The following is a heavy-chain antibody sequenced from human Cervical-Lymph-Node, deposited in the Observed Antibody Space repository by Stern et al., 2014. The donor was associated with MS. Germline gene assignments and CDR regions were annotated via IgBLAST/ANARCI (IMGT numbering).Heavy chain of an antibody. V-gene: IGHV3-30*18. CDR3: AKDPLPASTIAAQYGMDV. Sequence: VQLVESGGGVAQPGRSLRLSCAASEFVFSAYGMHWVRQAPGKGLEWVAAISHDGSNKNYVDSVKGRFTISRDNSKNTVYLQMNSLREEDTAMYYWAKDPLPASTIAAQYGMDVWGQGTTVTVSS. D-gene: IGHD6-6*01. CDR1: EFVFSAYG. CDR2: ISHDGSNK. J-gene: IGHJ6*02.